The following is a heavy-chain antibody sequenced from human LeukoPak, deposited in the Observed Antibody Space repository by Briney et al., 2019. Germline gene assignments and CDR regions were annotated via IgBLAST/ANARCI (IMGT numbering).Heavy chain of an antibody. CDR2: MDPNSGNT. J-gene: IGHJ5*02. D-gene: IGHD3-3*01. Sequence: ASVKVSCKASGYTFTSYDINWVRQATGQGLEWMGWMDPNSGNTDYAQKLQGRVTMTTDTSTSTAYMELRSLRSDDTAVYYCARTAHYDFWSGYFFSGYWFDPWGQGTLVTVPS. V-gene: IGHV1-8*01. CDR3: ARTAHYDFWSGYFFSGYWFDP. CDR1: GYTFTSYD.